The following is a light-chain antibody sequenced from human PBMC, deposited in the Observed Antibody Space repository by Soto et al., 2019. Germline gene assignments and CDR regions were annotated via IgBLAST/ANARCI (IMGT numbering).Light chain of an antibody. CDR2: EDN. CDR3: QSYDSSNVV. Sequence: NFMLTQPHSVSESPGKTVTISCTRSSGSIASNYVQWYQQRPGSAPTTVIYEDNQRPSGVPDRFPGSIDSSSNSASLTISGLKTKDEADYYCQSYDSSNVVFGGGTKLTVL. J-gene: IGLJ2*01. CDR1: SGSIASNY. V-gene: IGLV6-57*04.